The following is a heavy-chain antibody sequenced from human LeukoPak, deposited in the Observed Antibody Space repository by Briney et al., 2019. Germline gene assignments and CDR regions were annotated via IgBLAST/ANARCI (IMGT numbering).Heavy chain of an antibody. Sequence: PSETLSLTCTVSGGSISSYYWSWIRQPPGKGLEWIGYIYYSGSTNYNPSLKSRVTISVDTSKNQFSLKLNSVTAADTAVYYCAGDPRGVPAARNWFDPWGQGTLVTVSS. CDR3: AGDPRGVPAARNWFDP. J-gene: IGHJ5*02. D-gene: IGHD2-2*01. CDR2: IYYSGST. V-gene: IGHV4-59*01. CDR1: GGSISSYY.